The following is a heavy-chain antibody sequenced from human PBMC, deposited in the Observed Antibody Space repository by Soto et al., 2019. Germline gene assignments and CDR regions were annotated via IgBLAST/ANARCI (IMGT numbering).Heavy chain of an antibody. V-gene: IGHV2-5*01. Sequence: SGPTLVNPTQTLTLTCTFSGFSLSTSGVGVGWIRQPPRKALERLAVICWNDDKRYSPSLKSRLTITRDTSKNQVFLTMTVMDPVDTATYYCAHMDYGFYGMDVWGQGT. D-gene: IGHD3-10*01. CDR2: ICWNDDK. CDR3: AHMDYGFYGMDV. CDR1: GFSLSTSGVG. J-gene: IGHJ6*02.